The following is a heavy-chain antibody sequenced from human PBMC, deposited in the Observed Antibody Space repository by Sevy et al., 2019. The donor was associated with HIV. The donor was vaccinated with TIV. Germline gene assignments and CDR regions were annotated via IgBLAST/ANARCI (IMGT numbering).Heavy chain of an antibody. CDR2: IRSKSHDYAT. Sequence: GGSLRLSCAAFGFPFNGSAIHWVRQASGKGLEWVGRIRSKSHDYATAYTVSVQDSFTISRDDSKNTAYLLMNSLKTEDTAVYYCTRLGIPPEGFDTWGQGTLVTVSS. V-gene: IGHV3-73*01. J-gene: IGHJ4*02. CDR1: GFPFNGSA. D-gene: IGHD2-21*01. CDR3: TRLGIPPEGFDT.